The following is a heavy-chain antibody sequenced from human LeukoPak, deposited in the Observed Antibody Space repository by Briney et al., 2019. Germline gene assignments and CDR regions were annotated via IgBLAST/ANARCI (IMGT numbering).Heavy chain of an antibody. Sequence: ASVNVSCKASGYTFTSYYMHWVRQAPGQGLEWMGIINPSGGSTSYAQKFQGRVTMTRDTSTSTVYMELSSLRSEDTAVYYCARRDYGEEFDYWGQGTLVTVSS. CDR3: ARRDYGEEFDY. J-gene: IGHJ4*02. V-gene: IGHV1-46*01. D-gene: IGHD4-17*01. CDR2: INPSGGST. CDR1: GYTFTSYY.